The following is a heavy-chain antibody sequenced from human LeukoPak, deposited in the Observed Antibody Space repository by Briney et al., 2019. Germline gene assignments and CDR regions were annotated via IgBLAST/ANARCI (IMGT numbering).Heavy chain of an antibody. Sequence: PSETLSLTCTVSGGSISSSSYYWGWIRQPPGKGLEWIGSIYYSGSTYYNPSLKSRVTISVDTSKNQFSLKLSSVTAADTAVYYCAARKFTYSSLWDCRGQGTLVTVSS. CDR2: IYYSGST. CDR1: GGSISSSSYY. J-gene: IGHJ4*02. CDR3: AARKFTYSSLWDC. V-gene: IGHV4-39*01. D-gene: IGHD6-19*01.